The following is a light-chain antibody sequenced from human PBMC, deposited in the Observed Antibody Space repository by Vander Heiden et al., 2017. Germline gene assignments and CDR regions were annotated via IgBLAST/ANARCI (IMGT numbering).Light chain of an antibody. Sequence: SYVLTQPPSVSVAPGQTARITCGGNKIGGKSVPWYQQKPGQPPVVVVFDDSDRPSGIPERFSGSNSGNTDTLTISRVEAGDEADYYCRVWDSSSEWVFGGGTKLTVL. CDR2: DDS. J-gene: IGLJ3*02. V-gene: IGLV3-21*02. CDR3: RVWDSSSEWV. CDR1: KIGGKS.